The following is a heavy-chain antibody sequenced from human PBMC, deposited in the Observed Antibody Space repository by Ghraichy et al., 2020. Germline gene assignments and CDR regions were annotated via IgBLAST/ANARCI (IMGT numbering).Heavy chain of an antibody. V-gene: IGHV3-64D*06. J-gene: IGHJ4*02. CDR1: GLAFGSYS. Sequence: GGSLRLSCSATGLAFGSYSFHWVRQAPGKGLDYVAAISPDGGVTHYGDSVNGRFTISRDNSNNMVYLQMISLRAEDTALYHCEKARTPSGSYYFDSWGQGTLMTVSS. CDR3: EKARTPSGSYYFDS. CDR2: ISPDGGVT. D-gene: IGHD1-26*01.